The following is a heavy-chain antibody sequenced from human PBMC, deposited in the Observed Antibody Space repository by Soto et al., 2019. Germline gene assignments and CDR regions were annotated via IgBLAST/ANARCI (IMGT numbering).Heavy chain of an antibody. J-gene: IGHJ6*02. V-gene: IGHV1-2*02. D-gene: IGHD1-26*01. CDR2: INPNSGGT. CDR3: ARGFGGGSSAHYGMDV. CDR1: GYTFTGYY. Sequence: ASVKVSCKASGYTFTGYYMHWVRQAPGQGLEWMGWINPNSGGTNYAQKFQGRVTMTRDTSISTAYTELSRLRSDDTAVYYCARGFGGGSSAHYGMDVWGQGTTVTVSS.